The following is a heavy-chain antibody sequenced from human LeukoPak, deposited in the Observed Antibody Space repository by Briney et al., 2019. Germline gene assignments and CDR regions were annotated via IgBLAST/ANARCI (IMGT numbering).Heavy chain of an antibody. D-gene: IGHD3-10*01. Sequence: SGPTLVNPTQTLTLTCTFSGFSLTTDGAAVAWTRQPPGKALEGLSVSYRNNDKSYSPSLKSRPTMTKDTAKNQVVLIMTNMAPVDTGTYYCAHKGRGSGSYTMWGQGILVTVSS. CDR1: GFSLTTDGAA. J-gene: IGHJ4*02. CDR2: SYRNNDK. CDR3: AHKGRGSGSYTM. V-gene: IGHV2-5*01.